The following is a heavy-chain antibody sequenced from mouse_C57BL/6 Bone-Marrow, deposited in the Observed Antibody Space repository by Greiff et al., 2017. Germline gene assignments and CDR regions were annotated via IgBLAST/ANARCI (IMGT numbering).Heavy chain of an antibody. CDR2: IYPGDGDT. D-gene: IGHD1-1*01. CDR3: ARWGDYYYGSRNLDY. CDR1: GYAFSSSW. J-gene: IGHJ2*01. V-gene: IGHV1-82*01. Sequence: VQLQQSGPELVKPGASVKISCKASGYAFSSSWMNWVKQRPGKGLEWIGRIYPGDGDTNYNGKFKGKATLTADKSSSTAYMQLSSLTSEDSAVYFCARWGDYYYGSRNLDYWGQGTTRTVSS.